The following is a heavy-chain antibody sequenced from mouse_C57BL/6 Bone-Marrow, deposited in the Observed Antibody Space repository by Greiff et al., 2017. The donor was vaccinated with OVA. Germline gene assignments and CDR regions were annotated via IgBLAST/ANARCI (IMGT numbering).Heavy chain of an antibody. V-gene: IGHV1-50*01. J-gene: IGHJ2*01. CDR3: ARLITTVVAPYGDY. Sequence: QVQLQQPGAELVKPGASVKLSCKASGYTFTSYWMQWVKQRPGQGLEWIGEIDPSDSYPNYNQKFKGKATLTVDTSSSTAYMHLSSLTSEDSTVYYCARLITTVVAPYGDYWGQGTTLTVSS. D-gene: IGHD1-1*01. CDR1: GYTFTSYW. CDR2: IDPSDSYP.